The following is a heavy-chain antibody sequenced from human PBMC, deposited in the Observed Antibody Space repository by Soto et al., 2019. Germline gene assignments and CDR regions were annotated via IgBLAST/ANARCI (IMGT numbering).Heavy chain of an antibody. J-gene: IGHJ6*02. CDR2: IYPGDSDT. Sequence: GESLKSSCKGSGYSFTSYWIGWVRQMPGKGLEWMGIIYPGDSDTRYSPSFQGQVTISADKSISTAYLQWSSLKASDTAMYYCARTSAAGKYYYDMDVWGQGTTVTVSS. D-gene: IGHD6-13*01. V-gene: IGHV5-51*01. CDR3: ARTSAAGKYYYDMDV. CDR1: GYSFTSYW.